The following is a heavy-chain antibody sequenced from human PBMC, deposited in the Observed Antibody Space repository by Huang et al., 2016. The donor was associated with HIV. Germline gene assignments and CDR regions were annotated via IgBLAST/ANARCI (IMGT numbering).Heavy chain of an antibody. D-gene: IGHD3-16*02. V-gene: IGHV1-8*01. CDR2: MNPKSGNT. CDR1: GYTFTNYD. Sequence: QVQLVQSGAEVKKPGASVKVSCKASGYTFTNYDINWGRQATGQGLEWMGWMNPKSGNTGFAQKFQGRVTMTRNTSINTAYLELSSLRSEDAAVYYCARNRVLSSFDYWGQGTLVSVPS. CDR3: ARNRVLSSFDY. J-gene: IGHJ4*02.